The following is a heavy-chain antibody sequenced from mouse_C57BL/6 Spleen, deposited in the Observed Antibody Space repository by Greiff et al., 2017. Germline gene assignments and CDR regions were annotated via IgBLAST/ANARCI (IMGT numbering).Heavy chain of an antibody. CDR2: ISSGGDYI. CDR1: GFTFSSYA. CDR3: TRDGNSPFAY. V-gene: IGHV5-9-1*02. J-gene: IGHJ3*01. D-gene: IGHD2-3*01. Sequence: EVQRVESGEGLVKPGGSLKLSCAASGFTFSSYAMSWVRQTPEKRLEWVAYISSGGDYIYYADTVKGRFTISRDNARNTLYLQMSSLKSEDTAMYYCTRDGNSPFAYWGQGTLVTVSA.